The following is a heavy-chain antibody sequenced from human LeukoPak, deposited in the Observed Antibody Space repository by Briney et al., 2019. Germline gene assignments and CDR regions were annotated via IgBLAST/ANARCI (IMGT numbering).Heavy chain of an antibody. CDR2: ISDSGGST. J-gene: IGHJ4*02. Sequence: GGSLKLSCGASGFIFRNNAMSWVRQAPGKGLEWVSVISDSGGSTYYADSVKGRFTISRDNSKNTLYLQMNGLRAEDTAVYYCAKKLMGGAAAVGNSFDYWGPGTLVTVSS. V-gene: IGHV3-23*01. CDR3: AKKLMGGAAAVGNSFDY. CDR1: GFIFRNNA. D-gene: IGHD6-13*01.